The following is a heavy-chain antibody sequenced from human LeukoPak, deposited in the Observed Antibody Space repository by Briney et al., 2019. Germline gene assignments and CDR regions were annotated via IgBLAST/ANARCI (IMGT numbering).Heavy chain of an antibody. CDR3: ARDTRLRTGTASYYYYGMAV. V-gene: IGHV4-34*01. CDR2: INHSGST. D-gene: IGHD1-1*01. CDR1: GGSISSYY. J-gene: IGHJ6*02. Sequence: SETLSLTCTVSGGSISSYYWSWIRQPPGKGLEWIGEINHSGSTNYNPSLKSRVTMSVDTSKNQFSLKLSSVTAADTAVYYCARDTRLRTGTASYYYYGMAVWGQGTTVTVSS.